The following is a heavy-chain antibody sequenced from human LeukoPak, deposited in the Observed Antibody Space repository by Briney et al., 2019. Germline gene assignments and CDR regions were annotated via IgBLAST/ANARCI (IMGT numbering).Heavy chain of an antibody. J-gene: IGHJ5*02. CDR3: ARDMVRGVMLNP. Sequence: SQTLYLTCTVSGGSISTGGYYRSWIRQHPGKGLEWIGYIYYSGSTYYNPSLKSRVTISVDTSKNQFSLKLSSVTAADTAVYYCARDMVRGVMLNPWGQGTLVTVSS. D-gene: IGHD3-10*01. CDR2: IYYSGST. V-gene: IGHV4-31*03. CDR1: GGSISTGGYY.